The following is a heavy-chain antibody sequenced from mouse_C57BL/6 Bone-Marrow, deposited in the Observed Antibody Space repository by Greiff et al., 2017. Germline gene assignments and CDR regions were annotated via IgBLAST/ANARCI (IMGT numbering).Heavy chain of an antibody. J-gene: IGHJ2*01. V-gene: IGHV5-6*02. CDR3: ARHICYDDY. CDR2: ISSGGSYT. CDR1: GFTFSSYG. D-gene: IGHD2-4*01. Sequence: EVKLVESGGDLVKPGGSLKLSCAASGFTFSSYGMSWVRQTPDKRLEWVATISSGGSYTYYPDSGKGRFTISRDNAKNTLYLQMSSLKSEDTAMYYCARHICYDDYWGQGTTLTVSS.